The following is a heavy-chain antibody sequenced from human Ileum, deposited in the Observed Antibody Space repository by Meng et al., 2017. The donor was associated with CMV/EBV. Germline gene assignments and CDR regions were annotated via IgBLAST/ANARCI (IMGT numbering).Heavy chain of an antibody. V-gene: IGHV4-39*07. Sequence: HECVPDRVKPPATLSLTCTVAGGSISMSSYYWGWIRQPPGKGLEWIGSIYYSGSTYYNPSLKSRVTISVDTSKNQFSLKLSSVTATDTAVYYCARDSTYPSGLDYWGQGTLVTVSS. CDR3: ARDSTYPSGLDY. D-gene: IGHD3-10*01. CDR2: IYYSGST. J-gene: IGHJ4*02. CDR1: GGSISMSSYY.